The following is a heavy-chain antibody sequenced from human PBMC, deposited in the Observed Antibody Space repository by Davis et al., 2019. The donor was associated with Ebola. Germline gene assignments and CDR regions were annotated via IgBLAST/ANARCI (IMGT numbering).Heavy chain of an antibody. CDR3: ARDASLYGHWTGWVDY. CDR1: GFTFSDYG. J-gene: IGHJ4*02. Sequence: PGGSLRLSCTVSGFTFSDYGMHWVRHLPGKGLEWVAVICSDGGPEWYGDSVKGRFTISRDNPTNTLFLEMDRLRVDDKAIYYCARDASLYGHWTGWVDYWGQGTLVTVSS. CDR2: ICSDGGPE. D-gene: IGHD3/OR15-3a*01. V-gene: IGHV3-33*02.